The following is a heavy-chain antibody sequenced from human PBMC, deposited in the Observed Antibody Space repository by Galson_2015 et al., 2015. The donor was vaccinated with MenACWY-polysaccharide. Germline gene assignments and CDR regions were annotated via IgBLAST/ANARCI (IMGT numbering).Heavy chain of an antibody. V-gene: IGHV3-33*05. D-gene: IGHD2-15*01. Sequence: SLRLSCAASGITFSGSGMHWVRQAPGKGLEWVAVIQYDGTNKVYADSVKGRFTISRDNSRNTLYLEMNSLRAEDTGVYYCASEGCRIVFLAFDAWGRGTMVTVSS. CDR2: IQYDGTNK. CDR3: ASEGCRIVFLAFDA. CDR1: GITFSGSG. J-gene: IGHJ3*01.